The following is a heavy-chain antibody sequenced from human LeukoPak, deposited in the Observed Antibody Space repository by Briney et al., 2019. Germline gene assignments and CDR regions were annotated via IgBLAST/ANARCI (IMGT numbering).Heavy chain of an antibody. CDR3: ARDLRFQTYYYDSSGYPGDY. V-gene: IGHV1-2*02. D-gene: IGHD3-22*01. CDR2: INPNSGGT. CDR1: GYTFTGYY. J-gene: IGHJ4*02. Sequence: EASVKVSCKASGYTFTGYYMHWVRQAPGQGLEWMGWINPNSGGTNYAQKFQGRVTMTRDTSISTAYMELSRLRSDDTAVYYCARDLRFQTYYYDSSGYPGDYWGQGTLVTVSS.